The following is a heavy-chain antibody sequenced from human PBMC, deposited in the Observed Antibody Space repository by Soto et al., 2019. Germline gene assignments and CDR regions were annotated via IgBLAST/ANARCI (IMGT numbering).Heavy chain of an antibody. CDR2: ISAYNGNT. V-gene: IGHV1-18*04. J-gene: IGHJ6*02. CDR1: GYTFTSYG. D-gene: IGHD5-18*01. CDR3: ARQMSLDTAMVGWYYYYGMDV. Sequence: QVQLVQSGAEVKKPGASVKVSCKASGYTFTSYGISWVRQAPGQGLEWMGWISAYNGNTNYAQKLQGRVTMTTDTSTSTAYMELRSLRSDDTAVYYCARQMSLDTAMVGWYYYYGMDVWGQGTTVTVSS.